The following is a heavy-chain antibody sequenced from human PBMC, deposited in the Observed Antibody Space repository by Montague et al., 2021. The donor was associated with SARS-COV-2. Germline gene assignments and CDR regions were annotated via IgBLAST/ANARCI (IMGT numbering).Heavy chain of an antibody. CDR1: GGSISSYS. CDR3: ARHPYLYNWNYILDY. V-gene: IGHV4-59*08. D-gene: IGHD1-7*01. J-gene: IGHJ4*02. CDR2: IYYSGST. Sequence: SETLSLTCTVSGGSISSYSWSWIRQPPGKGLEWIGYIYYSGSTNYNPSLKSRVAISVDTSKNQFSLKLSSVTAADAAVYYCARHPYLYNWNYILDYWGQGTLVTVSS.